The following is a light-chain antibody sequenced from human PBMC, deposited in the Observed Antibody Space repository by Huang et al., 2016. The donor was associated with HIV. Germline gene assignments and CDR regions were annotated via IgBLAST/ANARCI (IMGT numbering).Light chain of an antibody. V-gene: IGKV1-39*01. CDR2: AAS. CDR1: QSITTY. J-gene: IGKJ1*01. Sequence: IQMTQSPSSLPAFVGDRVTITCRASQSITTYLNWYQQKIGESPKLLIYAASILQSGVPLRFGGSGSGTNFSLTITNLQSEDFAVYYCQQSYGIPWTFGQGTRVEI. CDR3: QQSYGIPWT.